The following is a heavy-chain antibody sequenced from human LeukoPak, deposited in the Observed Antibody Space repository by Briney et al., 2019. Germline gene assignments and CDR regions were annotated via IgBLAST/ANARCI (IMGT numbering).Heavy chain of an antibody. D-gene: IGHD3-22*01. J-gene: IGHJ4*02. Sequence: SETLSLTCTVSGGSISSGSYYWSWIRQPAGKGLEWIGRIYTSGSTNHNPSLKSRVTISVDTSKNQFSLKLSSVTAADTAVYYCAREQSLHYYDSSGYGDWGQGTLVTVSS. V-gene: IGHV4-61*02. CDR1: GGSISSGSYY. CDR3: AREQSLHYYDSSGYGD. CDR2: IYTSGST.